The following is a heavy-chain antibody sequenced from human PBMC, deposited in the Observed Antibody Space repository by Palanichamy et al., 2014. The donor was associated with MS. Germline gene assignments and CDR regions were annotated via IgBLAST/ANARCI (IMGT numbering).Heavy chain of an antibody. CDR3: ARVVSLPDYGDHEGGDY. CDR2: ISAYNGNT. J-gene: IGHJ4*02. D-gene: IGHD4-17*01. CDR1: GYTFTSYG. Sequence: QVQLVQSGAEVEKPGASVKVSCKASGYTFTSYGISWVRQAPGQGLEWMGWISAYNGNTNYAQKLQGRVTMTTDTSTSTAYMELRSLRSDDMAVYYCARVVSLPDYGDHEGGDYWGQGTLVTVSS. V-gene: IGHV1-18*03.